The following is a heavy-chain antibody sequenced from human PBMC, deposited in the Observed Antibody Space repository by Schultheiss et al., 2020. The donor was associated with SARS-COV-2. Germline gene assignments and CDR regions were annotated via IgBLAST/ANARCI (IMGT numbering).Heavy chain of an antibody. V-gene: IGHV4-61*08. CDR3: ARQPRAYYFDY. Sequence: SETLSLTCTVSGASLTGSAYYWGWIRQAPGKGLEWIGFSHYSGATMYNPSLRSRVTISVDTSKNQFSLKLSSVTAADTAVYYCARQPRAYYFDYWGQGTLVTVSS. J-gene: IGHJ4*02. CDR1: GASLTGSAYY. CDR2: SHYSGAT.